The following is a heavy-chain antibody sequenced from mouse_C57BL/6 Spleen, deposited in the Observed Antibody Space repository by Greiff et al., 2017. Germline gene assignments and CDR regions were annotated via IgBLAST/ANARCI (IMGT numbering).Heavy chain of an antibody. D-gene: IGHD1-1*01. V-gene: IGHV1-64*01. Sequence: QVQLQQPGAELVKPGASVKLSCKASGYTFTSYWMHWVKQRPGQGLEWIGMIHPNSGSTNYNEKFKRKATLNVDKSSTTAYMKLSSLTSEDSAVYYCARGAYYDGSSYWYFDVWGTGTTVTVSS. CDR2: IHPNSGST. J-gene: IGHJ1*03. CDR1: GYTFTSYW. CDR3: ARGAYYDGSSYWYFDV.